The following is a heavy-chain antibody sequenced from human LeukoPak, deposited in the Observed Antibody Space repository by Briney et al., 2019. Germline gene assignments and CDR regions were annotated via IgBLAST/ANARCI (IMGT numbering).Heavy chain of an antibody. CDR1: GGSISSYY. D-gene: IGHD3-22*01. Sequence: SETLSLTCTVSGGSISSYYWSWIRQPPGKGLEWIGYIYYSGSTNYNPSLKSRVTISVDTSKNQFSLKLSSVTAADTAVYYCARVRYYYDSSAYLIDAFDIWGQGTMVTVSS. CDR2: IYYSGST. V-gene: IGHV4-59*01. CDR3: ARVRYYYDSSAYLIDAFDI. J-gene: IGHJ3*02.